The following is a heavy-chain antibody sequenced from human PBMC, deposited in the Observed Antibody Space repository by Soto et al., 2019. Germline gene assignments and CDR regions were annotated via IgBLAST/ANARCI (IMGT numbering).Heavy chain of an antibody. Sequence: GGSLRLSCAASGFTFSSYSMNWVRQAPGKGLEWVSSISSSSSYIYYADSVKGRFTISRDNAKNSLYLQMNSLRAEDTAVYYCARDWGDVGFDPWGQGTLVTVSS. D-gene: IGHD3-10*01. CDR3: ARDWGDVGFDP. J-gene: IGHJ5*02. CDR1: GFTFSSYS. CDR2: ISSSSSYI. V-gene: IGHV3-21*01.